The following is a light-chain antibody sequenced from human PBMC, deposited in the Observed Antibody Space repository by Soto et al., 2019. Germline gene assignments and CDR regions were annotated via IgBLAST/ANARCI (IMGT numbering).Light chain of an antibody. Sequence: DIVMTQFPDSLTVPLGERATINCKSSQSVLYSSNNKSYLAWYQHKPGQPPKVLIYWASTRESGVPDRFSGSGSGTDFTLTISSLQADDVAVYYCQQYGSSPLTFGGGTKVEIK. CDR3: QQYGSSPLT. J-gene: IGKJ4*01. CDR2: WAS. CDR1: QSVLYSSNNKSY. V-gene: IGKV4-1*01.